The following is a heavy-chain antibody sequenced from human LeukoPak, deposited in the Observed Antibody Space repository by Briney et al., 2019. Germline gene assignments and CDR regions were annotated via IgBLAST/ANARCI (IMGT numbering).Heavy chain of an antibody. D-gene: IGHD3-10*01. V-gene: IGHV4-34*01. CDR2: INHSGST. Sequence: SETLSLTCAVYGGSFSGYYWSWIRQPPGKGLEWIGEINHSGSTNYNPSLKSRVTISVDTSKNQFSLKLSSVTAADTAVYYCASAIWFGESNWFDPWGQGTLVTVSS. CDR3: ASAIWFGESNWFDP. J-gene: IGHJ5*02. CDR1: GGSFSGYY.